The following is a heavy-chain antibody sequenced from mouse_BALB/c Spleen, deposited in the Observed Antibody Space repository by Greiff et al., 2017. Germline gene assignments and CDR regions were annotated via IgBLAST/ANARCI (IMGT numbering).Heavy chain of an antibody. CDR1: GYTFTDYN. V-gene: IGHV1S29*02. D-gene: IGHD2-4*01. CDR2: IYPYNGGT. J-gene: IGHJ3*01. Sequence: EVQLQQSGPELVKPGASVKISCKASGYTFTDYNMHWVKQSHGKSLEWIGYIYPYNGGTGYNQKFKSKATLTVDNSSSTAYMELRSLTSEDSAVYYCARGYDYDTLFAYWGQGTLVTVSA. CDR3: ARGYDYDTLFAY.